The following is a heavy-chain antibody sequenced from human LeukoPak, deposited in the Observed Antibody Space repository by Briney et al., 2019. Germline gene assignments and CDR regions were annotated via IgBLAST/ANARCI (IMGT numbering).Heavy chain of an antibody. CDR2: LSWNSGSI. CDR3: AKVGDSSGYYNPYFDY. J-gene: IGHJ4*02. V-gene: IGHV3-9*01. D-gene: IGHD3-22*01. Sequence: PGGSLRLSCAASRLTFHDYATHWVRHAPGEGQEWASGLSWNSGSIGYADSVKGRFTISRDNAKNSLYLQMNSLRAEDTALYYCAKVGDSSGYYNPYFDYWGQGTLVTVSS. CDR1: RLTFHDYA.